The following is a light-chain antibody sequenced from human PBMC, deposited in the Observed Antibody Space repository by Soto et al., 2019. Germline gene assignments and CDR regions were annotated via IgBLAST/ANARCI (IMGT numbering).Light chain of an antibody. CDR1: QNVGGS. Sequence: VMTQSPATLSVSPGERATLSCRASQNVGGSVAWYQQKPGQAPRLLIYRASTRPTGIPARFSGSGSGTAFTLTISSLQSEDVAVYYCQQARTFAQAKKLEI. V-gene: IGKV3-15*01. J-gene: IGKJ2*01. CDR2: RAS. CDR3: QQART.